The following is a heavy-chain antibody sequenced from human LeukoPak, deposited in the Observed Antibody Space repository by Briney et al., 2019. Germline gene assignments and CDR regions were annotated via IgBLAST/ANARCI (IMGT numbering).Heavy chain of an antibody. V-gene: IGHV3-21*01. J-gene: IGHJ4*02. CDR1: GFTFSSYS. CDR3: ASSAVAGLLFDY. Sequence: PGGSLRLSCAASGFTFSSYSMNWVRQAPGKGLEWVSSIGSSSSYIYYADSVKGRFTISRDNAKNSLYLQMNSLRAEDTAVYYCASSAVAGLLFDYWGQGTLVTVSS. D-gene: IGHD6-19*01. CDR2: IGSSSSYI.